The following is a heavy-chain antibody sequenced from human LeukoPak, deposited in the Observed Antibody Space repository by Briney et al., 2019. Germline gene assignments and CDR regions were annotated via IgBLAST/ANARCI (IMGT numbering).Heavy chain of an antibody. CDR3: ARPGDYSTFQH. CDR2: IYYSGST. V-gene: IGHV4-39*07. J-gene: IGHJ1*01. D-gene: IGHD4-17*01. CDR1: GGSISSSSYY. Sequence: SETLSLTCTVSGGSISSSSYYWGWIRQPPGKGLEWIGSIYYSGSTYYNPSLKSRVTISVDTSKNQFSLKLSSVTAADTAVYYCARPGDYSTFQHWGQGTLVTVSS.